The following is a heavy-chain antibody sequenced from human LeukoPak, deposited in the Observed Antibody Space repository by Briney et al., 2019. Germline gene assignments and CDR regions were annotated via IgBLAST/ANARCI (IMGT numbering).Heavy chain of an antibody. CDR2: TRNKANSYTT. Sequence: PGGSLRLSCAASGFTFSDYYMDWVRQAPGKGLEWVGRTRNKANSYTTEYAASVKGRFTISRDDSKNSLYLQMNSLKTEDTAVYYCARVRGIQLWKNYFDYWGQGTLVTVSS. D-gene: IGHD5-18*01. V-gene: IGHV3-72*01. CDR3: ARVRGIQLWKNYFDY. CDR1: GFTFSDYY. J-gene: IGHJ4*02.